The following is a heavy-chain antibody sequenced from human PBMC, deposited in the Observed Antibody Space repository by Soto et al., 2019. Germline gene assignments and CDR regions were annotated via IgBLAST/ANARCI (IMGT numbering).Heavy chain of an antibody. CDR3: ANASGPYCTNGVCSFDY. V-gene: IGHV3-9*01. D-gene: IGHD2-8*01. CDR2: ISWNSGSI. Sequence: GGSLRLSCAASGFTFDDYAMHWVRQAPGKGLEWVSGISWNSGSIGYAASVKGRFTISRDNAKNSLYLQMNSLRAEDTALYYCANASGPYCTNGVCSFDYWGQGTLVTVSS. J-gene: IGHJ4*02. CDR1: GFTFDDYA.